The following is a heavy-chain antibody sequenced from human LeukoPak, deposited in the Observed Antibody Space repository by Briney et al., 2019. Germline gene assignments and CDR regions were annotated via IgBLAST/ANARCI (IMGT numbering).Heavy chain of an antibody. CDR2: INSGGSGT. V-gene: IGHV3-74*01. D-gene: IGHD7-27*01. J-gene: IGHJ4*02. CDR1: GFTFSNYW. CDR3: ATSLGPLTEY. Sequence: GGSLRLSCAASGFTFSNYWMSWVRQTPGKGLVWVSRINSGGSGTSYADSVEGRFTISRDNAKNTLYLQMNSLKGEDTAVYYCATSLGPLTEYWGQGTLVTVSS.